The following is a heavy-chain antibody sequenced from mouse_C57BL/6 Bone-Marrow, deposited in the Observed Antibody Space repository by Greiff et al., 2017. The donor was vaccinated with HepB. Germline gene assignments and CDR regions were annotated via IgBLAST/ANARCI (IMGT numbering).Heavy chain of an antibody. CDR2: IYPGGGYT. D-gene: IGHD3-2*02. CDR3: ARSVSSGYFYARDY. Sequence: QVQLQQSGAELVRPGTSVKMSCKASGYTFTNYWIGWAKQRPGHGLEWIGDIYPGGGYTNYNEKFKGKATLTADKSSSTAYMQFSSLTSEDSAIYYCARSVSSGYFYARDYWGQGTSVTVSS. J-gene: IGHJ4*01. CDR1: GYTFTNYW. V-gene: IGHV1-63*01.